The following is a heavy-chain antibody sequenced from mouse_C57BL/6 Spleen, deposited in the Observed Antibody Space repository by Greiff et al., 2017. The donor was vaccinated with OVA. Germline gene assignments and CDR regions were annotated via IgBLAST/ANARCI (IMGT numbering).Heavy chain of an antibody. V-gene: IGHV3-1*01. D-gene: IGHD4-1*01. CDR3: AREGTGGFDY. CDR1: GYSITSGYD. J-gene: IGHJ2*01. Sequence: VQLKESGPGMVKPSQSLSLTCTVTGYSITSGYDWHWIRHFPGNKLEWMGYISYSGSTNYHPSLKSRISITHDTSKNHFFLKLNSVTTEDTATYYCAREGTGGFDYWGQGTTLTVSS. CDR2: ISYSGST.